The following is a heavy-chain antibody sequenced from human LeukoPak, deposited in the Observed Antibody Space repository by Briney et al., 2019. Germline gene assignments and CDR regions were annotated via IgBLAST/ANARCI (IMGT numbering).Heavy chain of an antibody. CDR1: GGSISNYY. CDR3: ASGIAAAGRVTNY. J-gene: IGHJ4*02. Sequence: PSETLSLTCTVSGGSISNYYWSWIRQPPGKGLEWIGYIYHSGSTYYNPSLKSRVTISVDRSKNQFSLKLSSVTAADTAVYYCASGIAAAGRVTNYWGQGTLVTVSS. CDR2: IYHSGST. V-gene: IGHV4-59*12. D-gene: IGHD6-13*01.